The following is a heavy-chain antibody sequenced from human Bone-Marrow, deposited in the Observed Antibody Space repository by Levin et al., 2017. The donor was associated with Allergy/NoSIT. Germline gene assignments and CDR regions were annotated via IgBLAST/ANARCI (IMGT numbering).Heavy chain of an antibody. CDR3: SRVRSSVFGSGTYGWGYYFDS. CDR2: IFYSGST. CDR1: GGSITSPSIY. Sequence: SETLSLTCTVSGGSITSPSIYWGWVRQDLERGLEWIGYIFYSGSTYYNPSLKSRVSISVDTSKNQFSLSLTSVTVADTAVYYCSRVRSSVFGSGTYGWGYYFDSWGQGALVTVSS. J-gene: IGHJ4*02. D-gene: IGHD3-3*01. V-gene: IGHV4-31*03.